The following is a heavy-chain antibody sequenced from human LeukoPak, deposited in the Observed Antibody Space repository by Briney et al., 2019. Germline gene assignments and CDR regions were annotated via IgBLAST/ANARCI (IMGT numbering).Heavy chain of an antibody. CDR3: ARGRRTPGSSSLQH. CDR2: ISAYNGNT. V-gene: IGHV1-18*01. D-gene: IGHD1-14*01. CDR1: GYTFTSYG. J-gene: IGHJ1*01. Sequence: ASVKVSCKASGYTFTSYGISWVRQAPGQGLEWMGWISAYNGNTNYAQKLQGRVTMTTDTSTSTAHMELRSLRSDDTAVYYCARGRRTPGSSSLQHWGQGTLVTVSS.